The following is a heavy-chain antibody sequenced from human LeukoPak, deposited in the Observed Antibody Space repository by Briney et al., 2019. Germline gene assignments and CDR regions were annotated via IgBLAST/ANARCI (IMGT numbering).Heavy chain of an antibody. CDR2: IDGSGGTT. J-gene: IGHJ4*02. D-gene: IGHD2-2*01. V-gene: IGHV3-23*01. CDR3: AKAHCSSTSCSRADN. CDR1: GFTFTRNA. Sequence: GGSLRLSCAASGFTFTRNAMAWVRQAPGKGREWVSAIDGSGGTTYYADSVKGRATISRVQSTNTVYLQMNSLRDDDTAVYYCAKAHCSSTSCSRADNWGQGILVTVSS.